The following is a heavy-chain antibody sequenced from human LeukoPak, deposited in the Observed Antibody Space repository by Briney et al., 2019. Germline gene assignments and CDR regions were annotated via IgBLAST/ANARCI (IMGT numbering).Heavy chain of an antibody. D-gene: IGHD4-17*01. CDR3: ARDTASYGDPYYFGY. CDR2: IYTSGST. J-gene: IGHJ4*02. CDR1: GGSISSYY. Sequence: PSETLSLTCSVSGGSISSYYWSWIRQPAGKGREWIGRIYTSGSTNYNPSLKSRVTMSVDTSKNQFSLKLSSLTAADTAVYYCARDTASYGDPYYFGYWGQGTLVTVSS. V-gene: IGHV4-4*07.